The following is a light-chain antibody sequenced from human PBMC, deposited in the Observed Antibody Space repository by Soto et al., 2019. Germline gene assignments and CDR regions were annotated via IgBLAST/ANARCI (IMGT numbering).Light chain of an antibody. J-gene: IGKJ1*01. CDR2: VAS. V-gene: IGKV1-17*03. CDR1: EDISYW. CDR3: LQHNSYPRT. Sequence: DIQMTQTPSSVSASVGDRVTITCRASEDISYWVAWYQQKPGKAPKRLIYVASSLQSGVPSRFSGSGSGTEFTLTISSLQPEDFATYYCLQHNSYPRTFGQGTKVDIK.